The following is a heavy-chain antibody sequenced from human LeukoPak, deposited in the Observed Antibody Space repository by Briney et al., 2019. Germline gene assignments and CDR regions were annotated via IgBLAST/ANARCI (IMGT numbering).Heavy chain of an antibody. CDR1: GFTFSNYG. V-gene: IGHV3-30*02. CDR3: ARDLGSGYFQH. Sequence: GGSLRLSCAASGFTFSNYGMHWVRQAPGKGLEWVGFIRYDGRNKYYADFVKGQFTISRDNSKNTLYLQMNSLRAEDTAVYNCARDLGSGYFQHWGQGTLVTVSS. CDR2: IRYDGRNK. J-gene: IGHJ1*01. D-gene: IGHD6-25*01.